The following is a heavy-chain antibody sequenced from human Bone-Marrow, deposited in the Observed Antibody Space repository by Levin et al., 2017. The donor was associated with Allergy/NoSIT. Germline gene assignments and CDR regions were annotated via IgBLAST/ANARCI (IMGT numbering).Heavy chain of an antibody. D-gene: IGHD3-3*01. CDR2: LYYSAST. V-gene: IGHV4-59*03. J-gene: IGHJ4*02. CDR3: AARCDFWSSDVHY. CDR1: VDSITTYY. Sequence: SETLSLTCTVSVDSITTYYWSWIRQPPGKGLEWIGYLYYSASTNYNSSSQSRVSRSLDTSKNLFSLKLASVHAADTAVYYCAARCDFWSSDVHYWGQGILVSVSS.